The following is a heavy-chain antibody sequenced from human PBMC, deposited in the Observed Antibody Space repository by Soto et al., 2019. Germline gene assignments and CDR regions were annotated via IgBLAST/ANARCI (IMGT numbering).Heavy chain of an antibody. CDR1: GGSISSSSYY. V-gene: IGHV4-39*01. CDR2: IYYSGST. D-gene: IGHD4-17*01. J-gene: IGHJ4*02. CDR3: ARLSSGFAVTRPLDY. Sequence: PSETLSLTCTVSGGSISSSSYYWGWIRQPPGKGLEWIGSIYYSGSTYYNPSLKSRVTISVDTSKNQFSLKLSSVTAADTAVYYCARLSSGFAVTRPLDYWGQGTLVTVSS.